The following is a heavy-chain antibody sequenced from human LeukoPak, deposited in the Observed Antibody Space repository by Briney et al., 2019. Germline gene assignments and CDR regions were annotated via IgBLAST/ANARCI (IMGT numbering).Heavy chain of an antibody. J-gene: IGHJ6*02. CDR2: INSDGSST. D-gene: IGHD4-23*01. Sequence: PGGSLRLSCAASGFTLSSYWMHWVRQAPGKGLVWVSRINSDGSSTNYADSVKSRFTISRDNAKNTLYLQMNGLRAEDTAVYYCARDNKFQKVVSYYGMDVWGQGTTVTVSS. V-gene: IGHV3-74*01. CDR3: ARDNKFQKVVSYYGMDV. CDR1: GFTLSSYW.